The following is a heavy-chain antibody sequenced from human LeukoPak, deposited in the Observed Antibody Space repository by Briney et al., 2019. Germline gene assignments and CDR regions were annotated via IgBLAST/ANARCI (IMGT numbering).Heavy chain of an antibody. Sequence: GGSLRLSCAASGFTFSSYAMHWVRQAPGRGPEWVAVISYDGSNKYYADSVRGRFTISRDNTKDSLYLQMNSLRAEDTAVYYCTRVAKLERRPWDYWGQGTLVTVSS. V-gene: IGHV3-30*04. J-gene: IGHJ4*01. CDR3: TRVAKLERRPWDY. D-gene: IGHD1-1*01. CDR2: ISYDGSNK. CDR1: GFTFSSYA.